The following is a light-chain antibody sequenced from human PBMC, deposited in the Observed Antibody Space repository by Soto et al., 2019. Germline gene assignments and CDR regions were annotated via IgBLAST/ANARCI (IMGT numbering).Light chain of an antibody. CDR3: SSYTTSYSYV. Sequence: QSVLTPTSSLSGSAGQSLTISCTGTSSDLGAYDYVSWYQQHPGEAPTLLIYEVTNRPSGVSNRFSASKSGNTASLTISGLQAEDEAEYFCSSYTTSYSYVFGTGTKVTVL. V-gene: IGLV2-14*01. CDR2: EVT. J-gene: IGLJ1*01. CDR1: SSDLGAYDY.